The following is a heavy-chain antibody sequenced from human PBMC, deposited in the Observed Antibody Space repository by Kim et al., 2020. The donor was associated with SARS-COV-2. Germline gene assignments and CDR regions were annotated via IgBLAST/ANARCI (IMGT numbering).Heavy chain of an antibody. CDR1: GFTFSNYG. V-gene: IGHV3-33*06. CDR3: AKDIGTSWYPLGY. D-gene: IGHD6-13*01. J-gene: IGHJ4*02. CDR2: IWNDGSNK. Sequence: GGSLRLSCAASGFTFSNYGMHWVRQAPGKGLEWVAVIWNDGSNKYFADSVRGRFTISRDNSKNTLYLQMNSLRAEETALYFCAKDIGTSWYPLGYWGQGTLVTVSS.